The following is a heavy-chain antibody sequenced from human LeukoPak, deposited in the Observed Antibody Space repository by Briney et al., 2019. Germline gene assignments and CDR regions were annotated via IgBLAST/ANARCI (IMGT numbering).Heavy chain of an antibody. CDR3: ASTHCASPSCYSYYHSGLDV. D-gene: IGHD2-2*01. CDR2: IYNTGSA. J-gene: IGHJ6*02. CDR1: GGSISSGTHY. V-gene: IGHV4-31*11. Sequence: PSQTLSLTCAVSGGSISSGTHYWNWIRQHPGQGLEWIGHIYNTGSAYYNPSLMSRVSISIDTSENQFSLKLSSVTAADTAVYYCASTHCASPSCYSYYHSGLDVWGQGTTVIVSS.